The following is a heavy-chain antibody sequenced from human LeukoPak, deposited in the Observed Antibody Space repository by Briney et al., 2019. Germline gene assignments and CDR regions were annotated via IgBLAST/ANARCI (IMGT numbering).Heavy chain of an antibody. V-gene: IGHV1-24*01. CDR1: GYTLTELS. Sequence: ASVKVSCKVSGYTLTELSMHWVRQAPGKGLEWMGGFDPEDGETIYAQKFQGRVTMTEDTSTDTAYMELSSLRSEDTAVYYCATDRGLVVGATEAFDIWGQGTMVTVSS. D-gene: IGHD1-26*01. J-gene: IGHJ3*02. CDR3: ATDRGLVVGATEAFDI. CDR2: FDPEDGET.